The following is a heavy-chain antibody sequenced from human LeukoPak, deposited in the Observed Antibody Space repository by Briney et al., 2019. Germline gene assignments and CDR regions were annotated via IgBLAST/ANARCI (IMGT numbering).Heavy chain of an antibody. J-gene: IGHJ3*01. Sequence: GGSLRLSCAASGLTFSSYAMTWVRQAPGKGLEWVSAFSATDGSAQYAESVKGRFTISRDNSKNTLYLQMNSLRAEDTAVYYCAKARIAAAGTGAFDVWGQGTMVTVSS. D-gene: IGHD6-13*01. CDR2: FSATDGSA. CDR3: AKARIAAAGTGAFDV. CDR1: GLTFSSYA. V-gene: IGHV3-23*01.